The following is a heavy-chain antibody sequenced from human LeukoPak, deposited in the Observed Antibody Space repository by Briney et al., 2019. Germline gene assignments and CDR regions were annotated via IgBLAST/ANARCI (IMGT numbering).Heavy chain of an antibody. V-gene: IGHV3-21*01. CDR1: GFTFSSYS. CDR3: TLNAIVVVVAAS. J-gene: IGHJ5*02. D-gene: IGHD2-15*01. CDR2: ISSSSSYI. Sequence: GGSLRLSCAASGFTFSSYSMNWVRQAPGKGLEWVSSISSSSSYIYYADSVKGRFTTSRDNAKNSLYLQMNSLRAEDTAVYYCTLNAIVVVVAASWGQGTLVTVSS.